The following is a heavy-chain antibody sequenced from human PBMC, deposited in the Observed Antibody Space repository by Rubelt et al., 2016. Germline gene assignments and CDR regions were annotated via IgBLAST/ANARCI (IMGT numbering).Heavy chain of an antibody. Sequence: QVQLQQWGAGLLKPSETLSLTCAVYGESFSGYYWSWIRQPPGKGLEWIGEINHSGSTNYNPSLKSRVTISVDTSKNQSARKVSAVTAADTAVYYCARVGGGWFLDPWGRGTLVTVSS. D-gene: IGHD6-19*01. V-gene: IGHV4-34*01. CDR1: GESFSGYY. CDR3: ARVGGGWFLDP. J-gene: IGHJ5*02. CDR2: INHSGST.